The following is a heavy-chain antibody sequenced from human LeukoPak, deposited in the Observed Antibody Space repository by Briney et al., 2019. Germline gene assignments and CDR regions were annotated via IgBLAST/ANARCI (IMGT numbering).Heavy chain of an antibody. CDR3: ASTGESNFPYFDY. V-gene: IGHV4-30-4*02. CDR1: GGSISSGDYY. D-gene: IGHD3-10*01. J-gene: IGHJ4*02. Sequence: SDTLSLTCTVSGGSISSGDYYWSWIRKPPGKGLEWIGYIYYSGSTYYNPSLKSRVTISVDTSKNQFSLKLSSVTAADTAVFYCASTGESNFPYFDYWGQGTLVTVSS. CDR2: IYYSGST.